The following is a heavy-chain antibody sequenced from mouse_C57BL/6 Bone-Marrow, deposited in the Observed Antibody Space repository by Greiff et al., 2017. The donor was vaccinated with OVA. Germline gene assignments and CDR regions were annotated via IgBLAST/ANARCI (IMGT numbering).Heavy chain of an antibody. CDR3: TADPVGGYFDY. V-gene: IGHV6-3*01. CDR1: GFTFSNYW. Sequence: EVKLMESGGGLVQPGGSMKLSCVASGFTFSNYWMNWVRQSPEKGLEWVAQIRLKSDNYATHYAESVKGRFTISRDDSKSSVYLQMNNLRAEDTGIYYCTADPVGGYFDYWGQGTTLTVSS. CDR2: IRLKSDNYAT. J-gene: IGHJ2*01.